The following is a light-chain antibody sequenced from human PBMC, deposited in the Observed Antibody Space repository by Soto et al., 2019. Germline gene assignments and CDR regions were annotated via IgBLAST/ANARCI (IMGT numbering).Light chain of an antibody. Sequence: EIVLTQSPATLSLSPGERATLSCRASQSVSSYLAWYQQKPGQAPRLLIYDASNRATGIPARFSGSGSGTDFTLTISSLEPDDFAVYYCQQRSNWSLYTFGQGTKLEIK. CDR3: QQRSNWSLYT. CDR1: QSVSSY. J-gene: IGKJ2*01. V-gene: IGKV3-11*01. CDR2: DAS.